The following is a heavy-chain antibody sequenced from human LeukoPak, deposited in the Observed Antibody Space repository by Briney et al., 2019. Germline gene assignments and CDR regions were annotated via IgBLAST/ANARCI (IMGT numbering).Heavy chain of an antibody. V-gene: IGHV4-30-4*01. CDR1: GGSIRSGDHY. J-gene: IGHJ4*02. D-gene: IGHD2-15*01. CDR3: ARYCSGSSCHGPFDS. Sequence: SETLSLTCTVSGGSIRSGDHYWSWIRQPPGKGLEWVVYIYFSGSTYYNPSLKSRVIISVDTSTSQFSLNLRSVTDAHTAIYYCARYCSGSSCHGPFDSWGPGTLVTVSS. CDR2: IYFSGST.